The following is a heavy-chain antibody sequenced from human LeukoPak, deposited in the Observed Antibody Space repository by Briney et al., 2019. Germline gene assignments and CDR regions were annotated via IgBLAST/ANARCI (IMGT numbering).Heavy chain of an antibody. CDR2: IIPIFGTA. D-gene: IGHD3-22*01. J-gene: IGHJ4*02. CDR3: ALSPVPPYYYDSHLVFDY. CDR1: GGTFSSYA. V-gene: IGHV1-69*05. Sequence: SVKVSCKASGGTFSSYAISWVRQAPGQGLEWMGRIIPIFGTADYAQKFQGRVTITTDESTSTAYMELSSLRSEDTAVYYCALSPVPPYYYDSHLVFDYWGQGTLVTVSS.